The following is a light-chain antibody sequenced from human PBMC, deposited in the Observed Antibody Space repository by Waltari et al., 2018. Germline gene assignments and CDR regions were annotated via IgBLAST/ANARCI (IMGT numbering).Light chain of an antibody. V-gene: IGKV1-NL1*01. CDR1: QGISNS. Sequence: DIQLTQSPSSLSASVGDRVTITCRASQGISNSLAWYQQKPGKAPKLLLYAASRLESGVPPRFGGSGSGTDYALTISSLQPEDFATYYCQQYSSSPPFTFGPGTKVDIK. CDR3: QQYSSSPPFT. J-gene: IGKJ3*01. CDR2: AAS.